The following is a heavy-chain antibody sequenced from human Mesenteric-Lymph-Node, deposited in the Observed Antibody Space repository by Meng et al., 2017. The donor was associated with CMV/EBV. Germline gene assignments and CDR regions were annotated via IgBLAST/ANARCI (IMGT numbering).Heavy chain of an antibody. V-gene: IGHV3-73*01. D-gene: IGHD3-16*01. J-gene: IGHJ4*02. CDR3: TGGNDY. CDR2: IRSTANNDTT. Sequence: LRLSCACSVFSCSGSAIQWVRQASGEGLEWVGRIRSTANNDTTAYAASVKGRFTFSRDDSKNTAYLQMNSLKTEDTAVYFCTGGNDYWGQGTLVTVSS. CDR1: VFSCSGSA.